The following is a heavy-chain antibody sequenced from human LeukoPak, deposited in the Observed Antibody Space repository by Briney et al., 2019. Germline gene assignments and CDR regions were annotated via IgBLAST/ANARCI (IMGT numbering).Heavy chain of an antibody. CDR3: ARSLVVGATYPYH. J-gene: IGHJ5*02. CDR2: ISSSSSTI. CDR1: GFTFSGSA. Sequence: GRSLRLSCAASGFTFSGSAMHWVRQAPGKGLEWVSYISSSSSTIYYADSVKGRFTISRYNAKNSLYLQLNSLRAEDTAVYYCARSLVVGATYPYHLGQGTLVTVSS. V-gene: IGHV3-48*01. D-gene: IGHD1-26*01.